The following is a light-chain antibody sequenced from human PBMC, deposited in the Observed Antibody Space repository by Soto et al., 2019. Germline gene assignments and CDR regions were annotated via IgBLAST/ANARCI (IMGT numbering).Light chain of an antibody. V-gene: IGLV2-14*01. Sequence: LTQPASVSGSPGQSITISCTETSSDVGGYNYVSWYQQHPGKAPKLMIYDVSNRPSGVSNRSSGSKSGNTASLTISGLQAEDEADYYCSSYTSSSTYVFGTGTKVTVL. CDR3: SSYTSSSTYV. CDR1: SSDVGGYNY. CDR2: DVS. J-gene: IGLJ1*01.